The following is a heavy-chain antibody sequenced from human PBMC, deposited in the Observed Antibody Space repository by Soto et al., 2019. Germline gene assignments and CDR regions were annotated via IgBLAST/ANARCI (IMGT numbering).Heavy chain of an antibody. J-gene: IGHJ3*02. V-gene: IGHV3-20*04. D-gene: IGHD3-22*01. CDR2: INWNGGST. Sequence: GGSLRLSCAASGFTFDDYGMSWVRQAPGKGLEWVSGINWNGGSTGYADSVKGRFTISRDNAKNSLYLQMNSLRAEDTALYYCARSLNYYDSSGYPSPHAFDIWGQGTMVTVSS. CDR1: GFTFDDYG. CDR3: ARSLNYYDSSGYPSPHAFDI.